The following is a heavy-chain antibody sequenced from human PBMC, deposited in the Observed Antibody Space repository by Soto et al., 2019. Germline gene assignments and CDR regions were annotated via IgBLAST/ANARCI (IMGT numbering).Heavy chain of an antibody. D-gene: IGHD2-21*01. Sequence: SETVSLTCTVSGGSISSYYWSWIRQPPGKGLEWIGYIYYSGSTNYNPSLKSRVTVSVDTSKNQFSLKLTSVTAADTAVYYCGGSRVGDCGGTKCIFAGASYWGQGNLVTVSS. CDR3: GGSRVGDCGGTKCIFAGASY. V-gene: IGHV4-59*01. CDR2: IYYSGST. J-gene: IGHJ4*02. CDR1: GGSISSYY.